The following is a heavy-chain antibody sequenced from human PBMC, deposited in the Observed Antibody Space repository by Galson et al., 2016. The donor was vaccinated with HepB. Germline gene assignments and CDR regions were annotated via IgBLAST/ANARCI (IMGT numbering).Heavy chain of an antibody. J-gene: IGHJ6*03. CDR3: ARVAGVDYYHYYMDA. CDR1: NGSISSSGYY. Sequence: ETLSLTCSVSNGSISSSGYYWAWIRQPPGKGLEWIGSIYNSGHSYYIPSLQSRLPMSVDTSKTQFSLKLNSVTAAATAFYYCARVAGVDYYHYYMDAWGKGTTVTVSS. V-gene: IGHV4-39*07. CDR2: IYNSGHS. D-gene: IGHD2-21*01.